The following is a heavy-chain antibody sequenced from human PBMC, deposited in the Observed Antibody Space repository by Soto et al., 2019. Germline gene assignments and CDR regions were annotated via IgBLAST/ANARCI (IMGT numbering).Heavy chain of an antibody. CDR1: GGSISSGGYY. CDR2: IYYSGST. V-gene: IGHV4-31*03. D-gene: IGHD2-15*01. CDR3: ASSRMGNWFDP. Sequence: PSETLSLTCTVSGGSISSGGYYWSWIRQHPGKGLEWIGYIYYSGSTYYNPSHKTRVTISVDTSKHQFSLKLSSVTAGDTDVYYCASSRMGNWFDPWGQGTLVTVSS. J-gene: IGHJ5*02.